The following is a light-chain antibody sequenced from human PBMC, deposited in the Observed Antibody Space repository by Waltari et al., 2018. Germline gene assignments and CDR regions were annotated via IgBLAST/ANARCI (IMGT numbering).Light chain of an antibody. J-gene: IGKJ2*01. Sequence: EIVLTQSPATLSLSPGERATLSCRACQSVSSYLAWYQQRPGQAPRLLIYYASNRATGIPARFSGSGSGTDFTLTISSLEPEDFAVYYCQQRSNWPPYTFGQGTKLEIK. V-gene: IGKV3-11*01. CDR3: QQRSNWPPYT. CDR1: QSVSSY. CDR2: YAS.